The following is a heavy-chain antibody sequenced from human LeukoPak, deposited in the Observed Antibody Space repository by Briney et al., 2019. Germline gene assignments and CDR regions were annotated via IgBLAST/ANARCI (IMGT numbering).Heavy chain of an antibody. CDR2: IYYSGST. CDR3: ARMGYDSSGYWPGY. D-gene: IGHD3-22*01. V-gene: IGHV4-39*07. J-gene: IGHJ4*02. Sequence: PSETLSLTCTVSGGSISSSSYYWGWIRQPPGKGLEWIGSIYYSGSTYYNPSLKSRVTISVDTSKNQFSLKLSSVTAADTAVYYCARMGYDSSGYWPGYWGQGTLVTVSS. CDR1: GGSISSSSYY.